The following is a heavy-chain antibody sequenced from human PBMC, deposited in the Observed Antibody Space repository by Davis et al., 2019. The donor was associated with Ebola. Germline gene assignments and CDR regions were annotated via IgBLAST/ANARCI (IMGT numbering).Heavy chain of an antibody. CDR2: STHSATT. V-gene: IGHV4-34*01. D-gene: IGHD3-3*01. CDR1: GFSFSGYY. CDR3: ARAYYDFWSGYYNWFDP. J-gene: IGHJ5*02. Sequence: SESLSLSCAASGFSFSGYYMSWIRHPPGNGLEWIGESTHSATTNYNPSLKSRVTISVATSKNQFSLKLSSVTAADTAVYYCARAYYDFWSGYYNWFDPWGQGTLVTVSS.